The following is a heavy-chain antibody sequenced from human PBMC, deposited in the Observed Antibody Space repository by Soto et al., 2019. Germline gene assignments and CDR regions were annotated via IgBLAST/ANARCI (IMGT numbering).Heavy chain of an antibody. CDR3: RFRGSSFDGMDV. CDR2: IIPILGIA. CDR1: GGTFSSYT. J-gene: IGHJ6*02. D-gene: IGHD6-13*01. Sequence: QVQLVQSGAEVKKPGSSVKVSCKASGGTFSSYTISWVRQAPGQGLEWMGRIIPILGIANYAQKFQGRVTITAGKSTSTADMALSSLRSEDTAVYYCRFRGSSFDGMDVWGQGTTVTVSS. V-gene: IGHV1-69*02.